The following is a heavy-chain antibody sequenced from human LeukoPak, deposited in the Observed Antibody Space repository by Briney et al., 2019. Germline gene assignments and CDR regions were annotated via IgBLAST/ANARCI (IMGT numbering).Heavy chain of an antibody. CDR3: AKSYYYGSGSYYNRLAAAKPPFDY. D-gene: IGHD3-10*01. J-gene: IGHJ4*02. Sequence: GGSLRLSCAASGFTFSSYAMSWARQAPGKGLEWVSAISGSGGSTYYADSVKGRFTISRDNSKNTLYLQMNSLRAEDTAVYYCAKSYYYGSGSYYNRLAAAKPPFDYWGQGTLVTVSS. CDR2: ISGSGGST. V-gene: IGHV3-23*01. CDR1: GFTFSSYA.